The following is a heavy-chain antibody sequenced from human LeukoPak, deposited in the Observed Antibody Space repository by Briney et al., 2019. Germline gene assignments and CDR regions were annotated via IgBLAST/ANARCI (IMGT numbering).Heavy chain of an antibody. J-gene: IGHJ4*02. D-gene: IGHD6-19*01. CDR3: ASKKEEWLAPPDY. Sequence: PGGSLRLSCAASGFTFSSYAVSWVRQAPGKGLEWVSAISGSGGSTYYADSVKGRFTISRDNSKNTLHLQMNSLRADDTAVYYCASKKEEWLAPPDYWGQGTLVTVSS. CDR2: ISGSGGST. CDR1: GFTFSSYA. V-gene: IGHV3-23*01.